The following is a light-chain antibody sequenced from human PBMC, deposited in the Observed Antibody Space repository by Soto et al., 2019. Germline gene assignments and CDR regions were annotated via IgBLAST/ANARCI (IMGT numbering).Light chain of an antibody. CDR2: GNR. Sequence: QSVLTQPPSVSGAPGQRVAISCTGTSSNIGAGYDVNWYQHLPGAAPKLLMFGNRNRPSGVPDRFSGSRSATSASLAITGLQADDEADYYCQSYDSTLSGYVFGGGTKVTVL. V-gene: IGLV1-40*01. CDR3: QSYDSTLSGYV. J-gene: IGLJ3*02. CDR1: SSNIGAGYD.